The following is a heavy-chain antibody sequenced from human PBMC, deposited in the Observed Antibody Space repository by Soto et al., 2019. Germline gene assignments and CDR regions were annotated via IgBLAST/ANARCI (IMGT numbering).Heavy chain of an antibody. CDR3: ARDGFYYDSRYGMDV. J-gene: IGHJ6*02. CDR1: GFPFSSYC. CDR2: IWYDGSNK. D-gene: IGHD3-22*01. Sequence: PGGSLRLSCAASGFPFSSYCMHWVRQAPGKGLEWVAVIWYDGSNKYYADSVKGRFTISRDNSKNTLYLQMNSLRAEDTAVYYCARDGFYYDSRYGMDVWGQGTTVTVSS. V-gene: IGHV3-33*01.